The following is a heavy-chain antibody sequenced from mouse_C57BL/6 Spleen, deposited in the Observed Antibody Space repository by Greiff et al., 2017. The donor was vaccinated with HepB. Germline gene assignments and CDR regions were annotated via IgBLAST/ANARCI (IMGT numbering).Heavy chain of an antibody. V-gene: IGHV6-6*01. J-gene: IGHJ2*01. CDR2: IRNKANNHAT. Sequence: EVHLVESGGGLVKPGGSLKLSCAASGFTFSDYGMHWVRQSPEKGLEWVAEIRNKANNHATYYAESVKGRFTISRDDSKSSVYLQMNSLRAEDTGIYYCTSIYDGYIYFDYWGQGTTLTVSS. D-gene: IGHD2-3*01. CDR1: GFTFSDYG. CDR3: TSIYDGYIYFDY.